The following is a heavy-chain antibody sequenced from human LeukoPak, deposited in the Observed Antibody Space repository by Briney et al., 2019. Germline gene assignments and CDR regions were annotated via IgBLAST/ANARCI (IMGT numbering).Heavy chain of an antibody. CDR2: IKSKTYGGTT. D-gene: IGHD3-9*01. J-gene: IGHJ4*02. CDR1: GFTFSNAW. Sequence: PGGSLRLSCAASGFTFSNAWMSWVRQAPGKGLEWVGRIKSKTYGGTTDYAAPVKGRFTISRDDSKNTLYLQMNSLKTEDTAVYYCTTRSDWSDYWGQGTLVTVSS. CDR3: TTRSDWSDY. V-gene: IGHV3-15*01.